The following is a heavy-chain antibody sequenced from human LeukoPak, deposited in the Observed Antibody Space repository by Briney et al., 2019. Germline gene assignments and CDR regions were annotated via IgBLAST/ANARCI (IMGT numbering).Heavy chain of an antibody. CDR2: IYYSGSA. Sequence: KPSETLSLTFTVSGXSISSYYWNWIRQSPGKGLEWIGYIYYSGSANYNPSLKSRATISLDTSKNQLSLKLSSVTAADTAVYYCARHPYGSGSSPDYWGQGTLVIVSS. D-gene: IGHD3-10*01. J-gene: IGHJ4*02. CDR1: GXSISSYY. CDR3: ARHPYGSGSSPDY. V-gene: IGHV4-59*08.